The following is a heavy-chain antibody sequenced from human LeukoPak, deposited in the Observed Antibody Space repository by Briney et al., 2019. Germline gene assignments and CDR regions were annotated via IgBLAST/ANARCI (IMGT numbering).Heavy chain of an antibody. CDR2: IYYSERT. CDR3: ARVGPLTTKVTTGGVDY. CDR1: GGSITSTTNY. J-gene: IGHJ4*02. Sequence: SETLSLTCTVSGGSITSTTNYWGWIRQPPGKGLEWIGTIYYSERTHYNLSLKSRVTISVDTSKNQFSLKLSSVTAADTAVYYCARVGPLTTKVTTGGVDYWGQGTLVTVSS. D-gene: IGHD4-17*01. V-gene: IGHV4-39*07.